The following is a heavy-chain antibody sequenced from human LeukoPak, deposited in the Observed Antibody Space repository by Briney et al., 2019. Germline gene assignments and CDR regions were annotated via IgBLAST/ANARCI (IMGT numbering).Heavy chain of an antibody. J-gene: IGHJ4*02. CDR1: GFTFSSYS. D-gene: IGHD4-17*01. Sequence: GGSLRLSCAASGFTFSSYSMNWVRQAPGKGLEWVSSISSSSSYIYYADSVKGRFTISRDNAKNSLYLQMDSLRAEDTAVYYCARVDYTVTTVTSSDYWGQGTLVTVSS. CDR2: ISSSSSYI. CDR3: ARVDYTVTTVTSSDY. V-gene: IGHV3-21*01.